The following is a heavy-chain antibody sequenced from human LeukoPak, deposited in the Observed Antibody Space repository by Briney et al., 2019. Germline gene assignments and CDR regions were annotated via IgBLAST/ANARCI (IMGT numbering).Heavy chain of an antibody. CDR1: GFTFXSYY. CDR2: ITTSSSYI. V-gene: IGHV3-21*01. J-gene: IGHJ4*02. Sequence: XXXSGFTFXSYYMNWVRQAPGKGLEWVSSITTSSSYIYYADSVKGRFTISRENAKKSLYLQMNRLRDEDTDDYYCXXXXGXXSXXXXXDYWGXXTXVTVSS. CDR3: XXXXGXXSXXXXXDY.